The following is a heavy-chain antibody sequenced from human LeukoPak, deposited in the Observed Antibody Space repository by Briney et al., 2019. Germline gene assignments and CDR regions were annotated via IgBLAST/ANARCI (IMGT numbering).Heavy chain of an antibody. D-gene: IGHD3-9*01. CDR2: ISSSGGYI. CDR3: ARDQFDWYYMDV. CDR1: GFTFSSYT. J-gene: IGHJ6*03. Sequence: GGSLRLSCAASGFTFSSYTMNWVRQGPGKGLEWVSCISSSGGYIYYAESVKGRFTISRDNAKNSLYLQMNSLRAEDTAVYYCARDQFDWYYMDVRGKGTTVTVSS. V-gene: IGHV3-21*01.